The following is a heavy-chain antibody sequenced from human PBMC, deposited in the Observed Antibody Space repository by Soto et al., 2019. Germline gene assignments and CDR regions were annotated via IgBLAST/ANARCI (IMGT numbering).Heavy chain of an antibody. Sequence: QVQVVESGGGLVKPGGSLRLSCAASGFTFSDFSMSWIRQAPGKGLEWVSYISTSSSYTNYADSVRGRFTISRDNAKNSVYLQMNGLRAEDTAVYYCARDGLREGGMDVWGQGTTVTVSS. D-gene: IGHD3-16*01. V-gene: IGHV3-11*05. J-gene: IGHJ6*02. CDR1: GFTFSDFS. CDR2: ISTSSSYT. CDR3: ARDGLREGGMDV.